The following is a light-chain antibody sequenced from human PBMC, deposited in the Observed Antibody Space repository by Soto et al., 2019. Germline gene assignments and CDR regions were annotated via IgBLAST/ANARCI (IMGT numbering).Light chain of an antibody. CDR1: QTMNNY. CDR3: QQTNTKPWA. V-gene: IGKV1-39*01. Sequence: DIQLTQSPSSLSASVGDRVTITCRASQTMNNYLNWYQQKPGKAPNLLIYGASSLQSGVPSRFSGSGFGTDFTLTITSLQPEDFVTYYCQQTNTKPWAFGQGTRVEVK. CDR2: GAS. J-gene: IGKJ1*01.